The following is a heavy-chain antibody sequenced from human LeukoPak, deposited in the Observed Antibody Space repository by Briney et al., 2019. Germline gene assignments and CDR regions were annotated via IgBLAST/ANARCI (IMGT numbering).Heavy chain of an antibody. V-gene: IGHV3-7*01. J-gene: IGHJ4*02. Sequence: GGSLRLSCAASGFTFSSRWMSWVRQAQGKGLEWVANTKQDGSEKYYVDSVKGRFTISRDNTKNSLYLQMNSLRVDDTAVYYGARDSDGYDLWGQGTLVTVSS. CDR3: ARDSDGYDL. CDR1: GFTFSSRW. CDR2: TKQDGSEK. D-gene: IGHD2-15*01.